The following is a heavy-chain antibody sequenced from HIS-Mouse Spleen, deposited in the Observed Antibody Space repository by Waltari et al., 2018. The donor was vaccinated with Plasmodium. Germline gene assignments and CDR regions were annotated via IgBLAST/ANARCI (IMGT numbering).Heavy chain of an antibody. D-gene: IGHD3-10*01. Sequence: QVQLQQWGAGLLKPSETLSLTCAVYGGSFSGYYWSWIRQPPGKGLEWIGEIKHSGRTNYNPSLMSRVTISRDTSKDQFCLKLESVSAADTAVYYCARGRVLGTSSGYFDLWGRGTLVTVSS. V-gene: IGHV4-34*01. CDR1: GGSFSGYY. CDR2: IKHSGRT. CDR3: ARGRVLGTSSGYFDL. J-gene: IGHJ2*01.